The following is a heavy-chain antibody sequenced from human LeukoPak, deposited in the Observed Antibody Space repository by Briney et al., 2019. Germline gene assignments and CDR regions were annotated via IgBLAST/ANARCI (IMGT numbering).Heavy chain of an antibody. Sequence: PSETLSLTCTVSGASLSDYFWSWIRQSPGKGLEWIGYIYYKGDTNYNPSLTSRVTISMNTSKNQFSLKLKSVTSADTAVYYCARDRRYCTGGTCYLDPYFDYWGQGTLVTVSS. CDR2: IYYKGDT. CDR1: GASLSDYF. D-gene: IGHD2-8*02. J-gene: IGHJ4*02. V-gene: IGHV4-59*13. CDR3: ARDRRYCTGGTCYLDPYFDY.